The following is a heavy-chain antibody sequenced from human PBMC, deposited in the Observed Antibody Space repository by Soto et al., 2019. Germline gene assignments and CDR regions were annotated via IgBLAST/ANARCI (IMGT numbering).Heavy chain of an antibody. V-gene: IGHV3-23*01. D-gene: IGHD1-26*01. J-gene: IGHJ4*02. Sequence: EVQLLESGGGLVQPGGSLRLSCAASGFTFSSYAMRWVRQAPVKGLEWVSAISGSGGRTYYADSVKGRFTISRDNSKNTLYLQMNSLRAEDTAVYYCARRGSGSHYNYWGQGTLVTVSS. CDR2: ISGSGGRT. CDR1: GFTFSSYA. CDR3: ARRGSGSHYNY.